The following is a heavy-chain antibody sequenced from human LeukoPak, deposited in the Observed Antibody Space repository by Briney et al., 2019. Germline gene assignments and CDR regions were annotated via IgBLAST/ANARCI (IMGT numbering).Heavy chain of an antibody. CDR1: GGSISSSSYY. CDR2: IYYSGST. CDR3: ARYKVAYFDY. Sequence: PSETLSLTCTVSGGSISSSSYYWGWIRQPPGKGLEWIGSIYYSGSTYYNPSLKSRVTISVDTSKNQFSLKLSSVTAADTAVYYCARYKVAYFDYWGQGTLVTVSS. V-gene: IGHV4-39*01. J-gene: IGHJ4*02. D-gene: IGHD5-12*01.